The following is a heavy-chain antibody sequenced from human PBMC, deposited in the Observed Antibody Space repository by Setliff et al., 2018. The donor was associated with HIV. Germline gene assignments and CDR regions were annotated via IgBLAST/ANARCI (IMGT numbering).Heavy chain of an antibody. Sequence: PGGSLRLSCVVSGFTSSDYGIHWVRQAPGKGLEWLAVIWYDGSNKYYADSVKGRFTISRDNSKNTLYLHMNSLRAEDTAVYYCATLRQQLITGWFDPWGQGTLVTVSS. CDR2: IWYDGSNK. D-gene: IGHD6-13*01. J-gene: IGHJ5*02. CDR3: ATLRQQLITGWFDP. V-gene: IGHV3-33*01. CDR1: GFTSSDYG.